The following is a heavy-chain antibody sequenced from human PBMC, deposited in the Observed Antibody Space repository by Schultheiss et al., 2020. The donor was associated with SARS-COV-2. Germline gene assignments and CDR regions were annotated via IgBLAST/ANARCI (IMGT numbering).Heavy chain of an antibody. CDR2: ISYDGSNK. Sequence: GESLKISCAASGFTFSSYVMHWVRQAPGKGLEWVAIISYDGSNKYYADSVEGRFTISRDNAKNSLYLQMNSLRVEDTAVYYCARSAGGSFYYGMDVWGQGTTVTVSS. CDR1: GFTFSSYV. V-gene: IGHV3-30*04. D-gene: IGHD1-26*01. J-gene: IGHJ6*02. CDR3: ARSAGGSFYYGMDV.